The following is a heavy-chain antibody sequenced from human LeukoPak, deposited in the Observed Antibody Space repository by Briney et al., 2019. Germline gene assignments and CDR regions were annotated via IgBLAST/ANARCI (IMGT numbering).Heavy chain of an antibody. V-gene: IGHV3-49*04. CDR3: TRYSSSWDYFDY. J-gene: IGHJ4*02. Sequence: GGSLRLSCTGSGFTFVDYAMSWVRQAPGKGLEWVGFIRSKAYGGTTEYAASVKGRFTISRDDSKTIAYLQMNSLKTEDTAVYYCTRYSSSWDYFDYWGKGTLVTVSS. CDR2: IRSKAYGGTT. D-gene: IGHD6-6*01. CDR1: GFTFVDYA.